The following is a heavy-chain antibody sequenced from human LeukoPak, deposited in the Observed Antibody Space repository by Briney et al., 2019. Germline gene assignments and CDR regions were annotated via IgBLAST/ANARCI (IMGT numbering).Heavy chain of an antibody. V-gene: IGHV1-8*01. J-gene: IGHJ4*02. CDR1: GYIFTSYD. CDR2: MSPNSGNT. Sequence: GASLKVSCKASGYIFTSYDINWVRQATGQRLEWLGWMSPNSGNTGYAQKFQGRVTMTRSTALSTAYMELSSPKSDDTAVYYCTRGPPNWGYDFWGQGTLVTVSS. D-gene: IGHD3/OR15-3a*01. CDR3: TRGPPNWGYDF.